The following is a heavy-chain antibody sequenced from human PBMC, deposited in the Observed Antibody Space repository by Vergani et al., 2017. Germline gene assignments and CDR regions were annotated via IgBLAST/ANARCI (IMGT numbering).Heavy chain of an antibody. CDR2: INHIGST. V-gene: IGHV4-34*01. CDR1: GGSFSGYY. J-gene: IGHJ6*02. CDR3: ATLGSSGWVGNPHYYYYGMDV. Sequence: QVQLQQWGAGLLKPSETLSLTCAVYGGSFSGYYWSWIRQPPGKGLEWIGEINHIGSTNYNPSLKSRVTISVDTSKDQFSLKLSSVTAADTAVYYCATLGSSGWVGNPHYYYYGMDVWGQGTTVTVSS. D-gene: IGHD6-19*01.